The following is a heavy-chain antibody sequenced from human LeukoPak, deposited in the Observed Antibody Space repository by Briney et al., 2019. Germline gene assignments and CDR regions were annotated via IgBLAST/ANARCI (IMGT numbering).Heavy chain of an antibody. Sequence: ASVKVSCKASGYTFTSYGISWVRQAPGQGLEWMGWIYSYNGNTNYAQKLQGRVTMTTDTSTSTAYMELRSLRSDDTAVYYCARSTYYDSSGYHHWGQGTLVTVSS. V-gene: IGHV1-18*01. CDR1: GYTFTSYG. D-gene: IGHD3-22*01. J-gene: IGHJ5*02. CDR3: ARSTYYDSSGYHH. CDR2: IYSYNGNT.